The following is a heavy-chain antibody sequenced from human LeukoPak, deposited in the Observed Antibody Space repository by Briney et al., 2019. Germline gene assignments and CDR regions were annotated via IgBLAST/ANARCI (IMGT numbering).Heavy chain of an antibody. V-gene: IGHV4-30-4*01. Sequence: SETLSLTCSVSGGSISSDDYYWSWIRQPPGKGLEWIGYIHYSGSTYHNPSLKSRVSISEDTSKNQFSLRLSSVTAADTAVYYCAREHPDCSAASCLAPWGQGTLVTVSS. J-gene: IGHJ5*02. CDR1: GGSISSDDYY. D-gene: IGHD2-15*01. CDR3: AREHPDCSAASCLAP. CDR2: IHYSGST.